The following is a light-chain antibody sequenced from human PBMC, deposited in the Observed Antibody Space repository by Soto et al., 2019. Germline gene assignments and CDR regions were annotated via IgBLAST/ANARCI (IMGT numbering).Light chain of an antibody. CDR2: IAS. V-gene: IGKV1-12*01. CDR3: QQGSSFPLT. Sequence: DIPMTQSPSSVSASVGDRVTITCRASQGISNWLAWYQQKPGKAPKVLISIASSLQSGVPSRFSGTRSETDFTLTITSLQPEDSATYFCQQGSSFPLTFGGGTKVEIK. CDR1: QGISNW. J-gene: IGKJ4*01.